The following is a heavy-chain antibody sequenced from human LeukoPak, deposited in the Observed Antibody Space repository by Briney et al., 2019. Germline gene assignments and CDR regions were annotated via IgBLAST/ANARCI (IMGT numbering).Heavy chain of an antibody. CDR1: GFTFSTYS. Sequence: GRSLRLSRAASGFTFSTYSMNWVRQAPGKGLEWVSSISGSGSFKFYTDSVKGRFTISRDNVKRSLYLQLSSLRAEDTAVYYCARDYYGDYYQSGYGMDVWGQGTTVTVSS. V-gene: IGHV3-21*01. J-gene: IGHJ6*02. CDR2: ISGSGSFK. CDR3: ARDYYGDYYQSGYGMDV. D-gene: IGHD4-17*01.